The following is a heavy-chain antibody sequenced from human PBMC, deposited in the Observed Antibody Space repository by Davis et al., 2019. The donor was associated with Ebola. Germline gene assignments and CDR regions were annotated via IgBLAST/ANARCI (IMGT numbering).Heavy chain of an antibody. V-gene: IGHV3-23*01. CDR1: GFTFSSYA. Sequence: PAGSLRLSCAASGFTFSSYAMSWVRQAPGKVLEWVSAISGSGGSTYYADSVKGRFTISRDNSKNTLYLQMNSLRAEDTAIYYCAKDKNYDFRSGYPHDAFDIWGQGTMVTVSS. CDR3: AKDKNYDFRSGYPHDAFDI. J-gene: IGHJ3*02. D-gene: IGHD3-3*01. CDR2: ISGSGGST.